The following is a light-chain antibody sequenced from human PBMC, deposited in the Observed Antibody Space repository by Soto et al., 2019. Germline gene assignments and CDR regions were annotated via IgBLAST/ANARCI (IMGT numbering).Light chain of an antibody. CDR1: SSDVGNYNL. J-gene: IGLJ1*01. CDR2: EVS. CDR3: CSYAGSTTFNV. V-gene: IGLV2-23*02. Sequence: QSVLTQPASVSGSPGQSITISCTGTSSDVGNYNLVSWYQQHPGKATKLMIYEVSKRPSGVSNRFSGSKSGNTASLTISELQAEDEADYYCCSYAGSTTFNVFGTGTKVTVL.